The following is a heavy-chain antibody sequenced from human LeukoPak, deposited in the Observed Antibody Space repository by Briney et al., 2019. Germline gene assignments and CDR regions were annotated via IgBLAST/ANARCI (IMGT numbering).Heavy chain of an antibody. CDR1: GFTFDDYG. J-gene: IGHJ4*02. CDR2: MNWNGGTT. D-gene: IGHD1-26*01. CDR3: ARDSGRYCFDY. V-gene: IGHV3-20*04. Sequence: TGGSLRLSCAASGFTFDDYGMTWVRQAPGKGLEWVSGMNWNGGTTGYGDSVKGRFTISRDNAKNSLYLQMNSLRAEDTALYYCARDSGRYCFDYWGQGTLVTVSS.